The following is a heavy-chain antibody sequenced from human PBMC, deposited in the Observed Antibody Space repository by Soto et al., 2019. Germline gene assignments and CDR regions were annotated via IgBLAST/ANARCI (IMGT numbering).Heavy chain of an antibody. CDR1: GYTFTSYG. J-gene: IGHJ4*02. V-gene: IGHV1-18*01. CDR3: ARDQFDSYGPKGGLDY. Sequence: QVQLVQSGAEVKKPGASVKVSCKASGYTFTSYGISWVRQAPGPGLEWMGWISAYNGNTNYAQKLQGRVTMTTDTSTSTADMERRSLRSDDTAVYYCARDQFDSYGPKGGLDYWGQGTLVTVSS. D-gene: IGHD5-18*01. CDR2: ISAYNGNT.